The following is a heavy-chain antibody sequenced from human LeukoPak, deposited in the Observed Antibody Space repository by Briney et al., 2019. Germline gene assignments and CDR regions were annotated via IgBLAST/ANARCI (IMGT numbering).Heavy chain of an antibody. D-gene: IGHD4-17*01. J-gene: IGHJ4*02. V-gene: IGHV4-39*01. Sequence: SETLSLTCTVSGGSISSSSYYWGWIRQPPGKGLEWIGSIYYSGSTYYNPSLKSRVTISVDTSKNQFSLKLCSVTAADTAVYYCARQGDYGRIDYWGQGTLVTVSS. CDR3: ARQGDYGRIDY. CDR1: GGSISSSSYY. CDR2: IYYSGST.